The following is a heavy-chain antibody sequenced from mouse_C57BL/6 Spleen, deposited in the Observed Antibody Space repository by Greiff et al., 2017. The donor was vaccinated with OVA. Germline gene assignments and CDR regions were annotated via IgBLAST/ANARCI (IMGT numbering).Heavy chain of an antibody. Sequence: EVKLQQSGAELVRPGASVKLSCTASGFNIKDDYMHWVKQRPEQGLEWIGWIDPENGDTEYASKFQGKATITADTSSNTAYLQLSSLTSEDTAVYYCFSIYYDYDDYWGQGTTLTVSS. CDR2: IDPENGDT. J-gene: IGHJ2*01. CDR1: GFNIKDDY. D-gene: IGHD2-4*01. CDR3: FSIYYDYDDY. V-gene: IGHV14-4*01.